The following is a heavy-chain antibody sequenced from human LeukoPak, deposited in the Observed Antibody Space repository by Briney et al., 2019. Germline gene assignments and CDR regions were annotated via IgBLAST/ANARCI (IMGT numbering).Heavy chain of an antibody. J-gene: IGHJ4*02. CDR1: GFTFSDYY. CDR2: IISSSSYT. Sequence: GGSLRLSCAASGFTFSDYYMSWIRQAPGKGLERVSYIISSSSYTNYADSVKGRFTISRDNAKNSLYLQMNSLRAEDTAVYYCARSYYDILTGYYPGGSVDYWGQGTLVTVSS. V-gene: IGHV3-11*03. D-gene: IGHD3-9*01. CDR3: ARSYYDILTGYYPGGSVDY.